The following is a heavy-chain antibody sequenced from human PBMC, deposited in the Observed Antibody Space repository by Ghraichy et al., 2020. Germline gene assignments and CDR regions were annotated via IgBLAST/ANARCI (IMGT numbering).Heavy chain of an antibody. CDR2: IYSGGST. J-gene: IGHJ4*02. CDR3: ARETGSSWLSFDY. D-gene: IGHD6-13*01. CDR1: GFTVSSNY. V-gene: IGHV3-66*01. Sequence: GGSLRLSCAASGFTVSSNYMSWVRQAPGKGLEWVSVIYSGGSTYYADSVKGRFTISRDNSKNTLYLQMNSLRAEDTAVYYCARETGSSWLSFDYWGQGTLVTVSS.